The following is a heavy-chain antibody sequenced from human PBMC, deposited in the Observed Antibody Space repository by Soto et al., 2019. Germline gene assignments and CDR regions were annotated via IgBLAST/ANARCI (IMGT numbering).Heavy chain of an antibody. CDR3: ASYYYYDRPYYFDY. Sequence: PSETLSQTSNASGHSNSIYYWGWIRQPPGKGLEWIGYMSYSGSTNYNPSLKSRVTIFAHTSKNQFSLRLNSVTAADTAVYYCASYYYYDRPYYFDYWGQGTLVTVS. J-gene: IGHJ4*02. CDR2: MSYSGST. D-gene: IGHD3-22*01. CDR1: GHSNSIYY. V-gene: IGHV4-59*01.